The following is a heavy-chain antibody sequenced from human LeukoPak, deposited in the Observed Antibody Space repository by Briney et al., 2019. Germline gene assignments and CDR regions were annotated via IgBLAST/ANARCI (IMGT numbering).Heavy chain of an antibody. J-gene: IGHJ3*02. CDR3: ASLPGYGIYDAFAI. V-gene: IGHV3-30*02. CDR2: IRYDGSNK. D-gene: IGHD1-1*01. Sequence: RGSLILSCAASGFTFSSYGMHWVRQAPGKGLEWVAFIRYDGSNKYYADSVKGRFTISRDNSKNTLYLQMNSLRAEDTAVYYCASLPGYGIYDAFAIWGQGTMVTVSS. CDR1: GFTFSSYG.